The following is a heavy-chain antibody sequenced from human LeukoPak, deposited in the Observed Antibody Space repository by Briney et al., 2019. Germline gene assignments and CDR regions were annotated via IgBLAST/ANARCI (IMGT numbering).Heavy chain of an antibody. Sequence: ASVNVACKASGYTFTSYYMHWVRQAPGQGLEWMGIINPSGGSTSYAQKFQGRVTMTRDTSTSTVYMELSSLRSEDTAVYYCARAGARPDAFDIWGQGTMVTVSS. V-gene: IGHV1-46*01. CDR1: GYTFTSYY. J-gene: IGHJ3*02. CDR2: INPSGGST. CDR3: ARAGARPDAFDI. D-gene: IGHD1-26*01.